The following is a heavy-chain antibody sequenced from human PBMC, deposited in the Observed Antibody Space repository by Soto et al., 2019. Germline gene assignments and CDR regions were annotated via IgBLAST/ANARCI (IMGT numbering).Heavy chain of an antibody. Sequence: EVQLLESGGGLVQPGGSLRLSCAASGFTFSSYAMSWVRQSAGKGLEWVSAIPGSGISTYYAGSVKGRFTISRDNSKNTLYLQMNSLRVKDTAVYYCAKIGSSSSVSLPLVLLDHWGQGALVTVSS. D-gene: IGHD6-6*01. V-gene: IGHV3-23*01. J-gene: IGHJ4*02. CDR2: IPGSGIST. CDR3: AKIGSSSSVSLPLVLLDH. CDR1: GFTFSSYA.